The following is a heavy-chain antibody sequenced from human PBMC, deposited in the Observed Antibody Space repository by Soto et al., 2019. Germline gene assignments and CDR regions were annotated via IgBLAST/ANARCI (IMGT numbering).Heavy chain of an antibody. CDR3: ARDPRETGDSAFDI. Sequence: GGSLRLSCAASGFTVSSNYMSWVRQAPGKGLEWVSVIYSGGSTDYADYVKGRFPISRDTSKNTLYLQMNSLRAEDTAEYYCARDPRETGDSAFDIWGQGTMVTVSS. J-gene: IGHJ3*02. D-gene: IGHD2-21*02. CDR1: GFTVSSNY. CDR2: IYSGGST. V-gene: IGHV3-53*01.